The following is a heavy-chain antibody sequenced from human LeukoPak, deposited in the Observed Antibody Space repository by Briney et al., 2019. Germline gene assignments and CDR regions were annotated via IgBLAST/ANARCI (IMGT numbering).Heavy chain of an antibody. CDR1: GGSFSTYY. CDR2: INHSGST. V-gene: IGHV4-34*01. Sequence: PSETLSLTCAVYGGSFSTYYWSWIRQPPGKGLEWMGEINHSGSTNYNPSLKSRVTISDDTSKNQFSLKLRSVTAADTAVYYCARNRSYGYKYWGQGTLVSVS. CDR3: ARNRSYGYKY. D-gene: IGHD5-18*01. J-gene: IGHJ4*02.